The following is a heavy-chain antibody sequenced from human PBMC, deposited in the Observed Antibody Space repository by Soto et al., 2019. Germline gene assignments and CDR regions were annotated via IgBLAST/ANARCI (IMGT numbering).Heavy chain of an antibody. D-gene: IGHD1-1*01. Sequence: QVPLVQSGAEVKKPGSSVKVSCKASGGTFTSYAVVWVRQAPGQGLEWMGGIVPILGTSKYAQRFQGRVSLTADGSWSTVYMELSSLRYDDTAIYYCARELERHNYYYGMEVWGQGTTVPVSS. CDR1: GGTFTSYA. CDR3: ARELERHNYYYGMEV. CDR2: IVPILGTS. V-gene: IGHV1-69*01. J-gene: IGHJ6*02.